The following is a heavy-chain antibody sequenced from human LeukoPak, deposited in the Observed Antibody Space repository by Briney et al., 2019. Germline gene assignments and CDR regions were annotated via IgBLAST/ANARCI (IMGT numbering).Heavy chain of an antibody. CDR3: AKDRHPARTDGYYFEH. J-gene: IGHJ4*02. CDR1: AFTFSTYG. Sequence: GGSLRLSCAASAFTFSTYGMHWVRQAPGKGLEWVAIILYDGNNKYYADSVSGRFTISRDNSKNTLYLQMNSLRPEDTAVYYCAKDRHPARTDGYYFEHWGQGTLVTVSS. D-gene: IGHD5-24*01. V-gene: IGHV3-30*18. CDR2: ILYDGNNK.